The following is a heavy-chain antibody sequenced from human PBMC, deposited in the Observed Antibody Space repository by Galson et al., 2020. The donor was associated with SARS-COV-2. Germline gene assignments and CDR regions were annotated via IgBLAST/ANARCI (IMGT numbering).Heavy chain of an antibody. CDR2: ISGSGGST. J-gene: IGHJ4*02. CDR1: GFTFSSYA. V-gene: IGHV3-23*01. D-gene: IGHD6-13*01. Sequence: GGSLRLSCAASGFTFSSYAMSWVRQAPGKGLEWVSAISGSGGSTYYADSVKGRFTISRDNSKNTLYLQMNSLRAEDTAVYYCAKDGLAAAGPNPYFDYWGQGTLVTVSS. CDR3: AKDGLAAAGPNPYFDY.